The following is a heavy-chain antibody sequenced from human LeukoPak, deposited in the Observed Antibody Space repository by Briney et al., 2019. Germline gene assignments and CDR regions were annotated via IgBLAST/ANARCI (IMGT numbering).Heavy chain of an antibody. D-gene: IGHD3-10*01. CDR1: GYTFTSYD. J-gene: IGHJ4*02. V-gene: IGHV1-8*01. CDR3: ARGRFGELSFDY. CDR2: MNPNSGNT. Sequence: ASVKVSCKASGYTFTSYDINWVRQATGQGLEWMGWMNPNSGNTGYAQKFQGRVTMTRNTSISTAYMELSSLRSEDTAVYYCARGRFGELSFDYWGQGTLVTVSS.